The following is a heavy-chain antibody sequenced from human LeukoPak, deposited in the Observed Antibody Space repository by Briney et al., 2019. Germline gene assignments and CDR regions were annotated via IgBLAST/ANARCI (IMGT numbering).Heavy chain of an antibody. J-gene: IGHJ4*02. Sequence: ASVKVSCKASGYTCTSYYMHWVRQAPGQGLEWMGIMNPSGGGTSYAQKFQGRVTMTRDTSTSTVYMELSSLRSEDTAVYYCARGGVYYGSGTPMEFDYWGQGTLVTVSS. CDR2: MNPSGGGT. CDR3: ARGGVYYGSGTPMEFDY. CDR1: GYTCTSYY. D-gene: IGHD3-10*01. V-gene: IGHV1-46*01.